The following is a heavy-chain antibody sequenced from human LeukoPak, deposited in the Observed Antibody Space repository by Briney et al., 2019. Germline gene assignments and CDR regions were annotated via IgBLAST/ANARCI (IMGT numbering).Heavy chain of an antibody. CDR1: GFTFSGSA. CDR3: TRSVPTMSSFDY. J-gene: IGHJ4*02. V-gene: IGHV3-73*01. CDR2: IRSKANSYAT. Sequence: GGSLRLSCAASGFTFSGSAMHWVRQASWKGLEWVGRIRSKANSYATAYAASVKGRFTISRDDSKNTAYLQMNSLKTEDTAVYYCTRSVPTMSSFDYWGQGTLVTVSS. D-gene: IGHD3-10*02.